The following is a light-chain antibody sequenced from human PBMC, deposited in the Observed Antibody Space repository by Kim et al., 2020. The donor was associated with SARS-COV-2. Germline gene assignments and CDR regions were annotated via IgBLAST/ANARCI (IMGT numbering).Light chain of an antibody. CDR3: QAWDSSTAV. CDR2: QHT. J-gene: IGLJ3*02. Sequence: SYELTQPPSVSVSPGQTASITCSGSKLGDKYAYWYQKKPGQSPVLVIYQHTKRPSGISQRFSGSSSGNPATLTISRAQTMDEADYYCQAWDSSTAVFGGGTRRTV. V-gene: IGLV3-1*01. CDR1: KLGDKY.